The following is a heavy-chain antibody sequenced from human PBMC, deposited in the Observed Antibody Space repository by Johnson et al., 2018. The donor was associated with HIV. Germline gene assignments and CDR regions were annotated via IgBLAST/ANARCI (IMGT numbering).Heavy chain of an antibody. CDR2: MWYDGSNK. J-gene: IGHJ3*02. D-gene: IGHD2-8*02. CDR1: GFTFSTYG. CDR3: ARDDLRDTGAFDI. Sequence: VQLVESGGGVVQPGRSLRLSCAASGFTFSTYGMHWVRQAPGKGLEWEAAMWYDGSNKYYADSVKGRFTISRDNSKNTLYLQMNSLRVEDTAVYYCARDDLRDTGAFDIWGQGTMVTVSS. V-gene: IGHV3-33*01.